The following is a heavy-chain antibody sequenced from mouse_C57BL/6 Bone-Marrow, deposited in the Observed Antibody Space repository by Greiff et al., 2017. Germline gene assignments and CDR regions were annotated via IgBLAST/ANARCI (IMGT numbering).Heavy chain of an antibody. CDR3: ARDGYYFFYAIDY. CDR1: GYTFTDYY. J-gene: IGHJ4*01. D-gene: IGHD2-3*01. CDR2: INTNNGGT. V-gene: IGHV1-26*01. Sequence: VQLQQSGPELVQPGASVKISCKASGYTFTDYYMNWVKQSHGKSLEWIGDINTNNGGTSYNQKFKGKATLTVDKSSSTAYMELRSLTSEDSAVYYCARDGYYFFYAIDYWGQGTSVTVSS.